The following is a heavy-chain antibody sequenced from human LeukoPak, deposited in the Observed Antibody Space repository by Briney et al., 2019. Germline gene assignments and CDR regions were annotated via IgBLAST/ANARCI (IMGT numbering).Heavy chain of an antibody. J-gene: IGHJ4*02. CDR1: GGSISSGGYY. V-gene: IGHV4-31*03. Sequence: SQTLSLTCPVSGGSISSGGYYWSWIRQHPGKGLEWIGYIYYNGSTYYNPSLKSRVTISVDTSKNQFSLKLSSVTAADTAVYYCARVSRGVAARIDYWGQGTLVTVSS. D-gene: IGHD2-15*01. CDR2: IYYNGST. CDR3: ARVSRGVAARIDY.